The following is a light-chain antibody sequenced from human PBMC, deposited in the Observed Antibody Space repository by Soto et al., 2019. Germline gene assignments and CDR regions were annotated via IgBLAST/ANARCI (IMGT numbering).Light chain of an antibody. V-gene: IGKV2D-30*01. CDR2: KVF. J-gene: IGKJ2*02. Sequence: DVVMTQSPLSLPVTLGQPASISCRSSQSLVYSDGNTYLNWYQQRPGQSPRRLTYKVFNWDSGVTVRFRGGGSGTDFSLKISRVEAEDVGGYYCMQGTHWHPCTFGQGTKLEIK. CDR1: QSLVYSDGNTY. CDR3: MQGTHWHPCT.